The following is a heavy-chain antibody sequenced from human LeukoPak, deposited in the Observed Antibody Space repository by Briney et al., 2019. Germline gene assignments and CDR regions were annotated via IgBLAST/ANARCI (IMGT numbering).Heavy chain of an antibody. Sequence: PSQTLSLTCTVSAGSISSSSSYWGWLREPPGKGLDWFGVIFYGGSTYYNPSLKSRVTISVDTSKNQYSLKLSSVTAADTAVYYCALEDITMVRGAGGYFDYWGQGTLVTVSS. CDR1: AGSISSSSSY. V-gene: IGHV4-39*01. CDR3: ALEDITMVRGAGGYFDY. CDR2: IFYGGST. D-gene: IGHD3-10*01. J-gene: IGHJ4*02.